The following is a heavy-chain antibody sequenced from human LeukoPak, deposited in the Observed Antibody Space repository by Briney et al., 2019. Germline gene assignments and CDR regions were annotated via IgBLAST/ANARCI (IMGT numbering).Heavy chain of an antibody. D-gene: IGHD3-22*01. CDR2: ISGSGGSA. CDR1: GFTFNNYA. V-gene: IGHV3-23*01. J-gene: IGHJ4*02. Sequence: TGGSLRLSCAASGFTFNNYAMSWVRQAPGEGLEWVSAISGSGGSAYYADSVKGRFTISRDNSKNTLYLQMNSLRAEDTALYYCAKDGPGYYDSSGYLDYWGQGTLVTVSS. CDR3: AKDGPGYYDSSGYLDY.